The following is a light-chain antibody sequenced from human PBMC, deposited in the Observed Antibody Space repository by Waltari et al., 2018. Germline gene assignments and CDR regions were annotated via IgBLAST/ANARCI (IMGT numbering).Light chain of an antibody. Sequence: EIVMTQSPDTLSVSPGERATFSCRASQSISSNLDWYQQKPGQSPRLLIYEASTRATSTPARFSGSGSGTDFTLTISSLQSEDSAVYYCQQYNHWPPITFGQGTRLEIK. CDR1: QSISSN. CDR3: QQYNHWPPIT. CDR2: EAS. V-gene: IGKV3-15*01. J-gene: IGKJ5*01.